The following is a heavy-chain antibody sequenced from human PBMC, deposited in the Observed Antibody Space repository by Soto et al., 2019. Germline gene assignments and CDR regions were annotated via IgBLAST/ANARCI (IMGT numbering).Heavy chain of an antibody. CDR1: GGSINAFY. CDR2: IFSSGST. CDR3: AREGSYSAYNFAHGIQLWSFDF. D-gene: IGHD5-12*01. V-gene: IGHV4-4*07. J-gene: IGHJ4*02. Sequence: SETLSLTCTVSGGSINAFYWSWVRQPAGKGLEWIGRIFSSGSTSFNPSLESRVAMSVDTSKNHFSLNLSSVTAADMAVYYCAREGSYSAYNFAHGIQLWSFDFWGQGALVTVSS.